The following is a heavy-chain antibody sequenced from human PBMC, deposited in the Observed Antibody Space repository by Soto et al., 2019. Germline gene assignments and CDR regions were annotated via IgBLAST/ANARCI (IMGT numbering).Heavy chain of an antibody. Sequence: PGGSLRLSCAASGFTFSSYGMHWVRQAPGKGLEWVAVISYDGSNKYYADSVKGRFTISRDNSKNTLYLQMNSLRAEDTAVYYCAKDLYIQQQLVFPLVDGGMDVWGQGTTVTVSS. J-gene: IGHJ6*02. V-gene: IGHV3-30*18. CDR2: ISYDGSNK. D-gene: IGHD6-13*01. CDR3: AKDLYIQQQLVFPLVDGGMDV. CDR1: GFTFSSYG.